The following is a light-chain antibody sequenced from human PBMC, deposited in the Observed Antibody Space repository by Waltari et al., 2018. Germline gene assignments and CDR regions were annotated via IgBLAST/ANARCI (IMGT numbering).Light chain of an antibody. CDR2: RNN. CDR1: SSNIGSNY. CDR3: AAWDDSLSGQV. V-gene: IGLV1-47*01. Sequence: QSVLTQQPSASGTPGQRVTISCSGSSSNIGSNYVSWYQQLPGTAPKLLIYRNNQRPSGVPDRFSGSKSGTSASLAISGLRSEDEADYYCAAWDDSLSGQVFGGGTKLTVL. J-gene: IGLJ2*01.